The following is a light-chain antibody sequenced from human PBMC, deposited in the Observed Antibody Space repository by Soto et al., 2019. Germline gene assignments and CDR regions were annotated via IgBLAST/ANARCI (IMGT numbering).Light chain of an antibody. CDR3: QQRHNLPHT. CDR2: AAS. V-gene: IGKV3D-20*02. Sequence: EIVLTQSPVTLSLSPGERATLSCRASRSFASSYLGWYQQKPGQAPRLLIYAASTRATGIPDRFSGSGSATDFTLTISSLQPEDIATYYCQQRHNLPHTFGPGTKVDIK. J-gene: IGKJ3*01. CDR1: RSFASSY.